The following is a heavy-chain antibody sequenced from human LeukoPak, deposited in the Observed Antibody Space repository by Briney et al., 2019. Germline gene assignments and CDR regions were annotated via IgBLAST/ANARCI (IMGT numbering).Heavy chain of an antibody. J-gene: IGHJ5*02. D-gene: IGHD2-2*01. V-gene: IGHV1-69*04. Sequence: SVKVSCKDSGGTFSSYVTSWVRPAPGPGLEWMGRINPIFGIVNYAQKLQARATITADKSTSTAYMELSSLRSEDTAVYYCARDRCSSTSCYQNWFDPWGQGTLVTVSS. CDR2: INPIFGIV. CDR1: GGTFSSYV. CDR3: ARDRCSSTSCYQNWFDP.